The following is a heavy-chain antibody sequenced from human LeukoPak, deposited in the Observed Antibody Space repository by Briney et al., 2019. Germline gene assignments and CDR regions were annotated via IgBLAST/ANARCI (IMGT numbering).Heavy chain of an antibody. V-gene: IGHV4-59*01. D-gene: IGHD6-13*01. Sequence: SDTLSLTCTVSSGSISSSYWAWIRQPPGKGLESIGYLRYSWTTNYNPSLESRVTISIDTSKSQFSLKLRSVTAADTAVYYCATEGYASNWYPDWGQGILVTVSS. J-gene: IGHJ4*02. CDR1: SGSISSSY. CDR2: LRYSWTT. CDR3: ATEGYASNWYPD.